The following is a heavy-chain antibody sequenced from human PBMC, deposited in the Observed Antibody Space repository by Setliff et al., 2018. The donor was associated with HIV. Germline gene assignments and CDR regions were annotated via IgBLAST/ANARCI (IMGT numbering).Heavy chain of an antibody. J-gene: IGHJ4*02. D-gene: IGHD2-21*01. CDR2: IYYSGST. CDR1: GGSISSREYN. Sequence: PSETLSLTCTVSGGSISSREYNWGWVRQAPGKGLEWIGHIYYSGSTYYNPSLKSRVTMSLDRSKRQFSLKLTSLTAADTAVYYCAGLSDFLDYWGLGNLVTVSS. V-gene: IGHV4-39*07. CDR3: AGLSDFLDY.